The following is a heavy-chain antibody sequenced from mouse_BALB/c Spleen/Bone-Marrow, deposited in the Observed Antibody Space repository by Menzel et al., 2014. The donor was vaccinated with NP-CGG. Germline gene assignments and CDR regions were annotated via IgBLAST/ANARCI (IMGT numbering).Heavy chain of an antibody. D-gene: IGHD1-1*01. CDR1: GYAFSSYW. V-gene: IGHV1-80*01. CDR2: IYPGDGDT. J-gene: IGHJ4*01. Sequence: QVQLKESGAELVRPGSSVKISCKASGYAFSSYWMNWVKQRPGQGLEWIGQIYPGDGDTNYNGKFKGKATLTADKSSSTAYMQLSSLTSEDSAVYFCARRDGSTYYYAMDYWGQGTSVTVYS. CDR3: ARRDGSTYYYAMDY.